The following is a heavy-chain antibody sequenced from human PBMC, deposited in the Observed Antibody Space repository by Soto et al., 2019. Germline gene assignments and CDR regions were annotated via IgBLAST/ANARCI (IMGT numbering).Heavy chain of an antibody. Sequence: QVQLQQWGAGLLKPSETLSLTCAVYGGSFSGYYWSWIRQPPGKGLEWIGEINHSGSTNYNPSLNSRVSISVDTSKNRFSLKLSSVTAADTAVYYCARDGYSSGPSYFDYWGQGTLVTVSS. CDR2: INHSGST. J-gene: IGHJ4*02. CDR3: ARDGYSSGPSYFDY. V-gene: IGHV4-34*01. CDR1: GGSFSGYY. D-gene: IGHD6-19*01.